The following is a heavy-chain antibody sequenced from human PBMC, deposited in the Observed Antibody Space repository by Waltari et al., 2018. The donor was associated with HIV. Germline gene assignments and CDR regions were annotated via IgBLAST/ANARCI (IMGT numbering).Heavy chain of an antibody. J-gene: IGHJ4*02. D-gene: IGHD3-9*01. CDR1: GFTFSSSW. CDR2: IKSDGTIT. CDR3: ARDLVVLRYFDWLSTYFDY. V-gene: IGHV3-74*01. Sequence: EVQLVESGGGLVQPGGSLRLSCAASGFTFSSSWMHWVRQAPGKGLVWVSRIKSDGTITTYADSVKGRFTISRDNAKNTLFLQMNSLRAEDTAIYYCARDLVVLRYFDWLSTYFDYWGQGTLVTVSS.